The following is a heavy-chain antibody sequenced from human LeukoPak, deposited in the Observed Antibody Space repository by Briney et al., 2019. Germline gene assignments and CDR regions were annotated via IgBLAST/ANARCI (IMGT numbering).Heavy chain of an antibody. Sequence: PGGSLRLSCAASGFTFSNFVIHWVRQAPGKGLEWVAVISYDGSNKYYADSVKGRFTISRDNSKYTLYLQMTSLRPEDTAVYYCAKGPLGREDTFDIWGQGTMVTVSS. CDR3: AKGPLGREDTFDI. V-gene: IGHV3-30*18. CDR1: GFTFSNFV. J-gene: IGHJ3*02. CDR2: ISYDGSNK. D-gene: IGHD3-16*01.